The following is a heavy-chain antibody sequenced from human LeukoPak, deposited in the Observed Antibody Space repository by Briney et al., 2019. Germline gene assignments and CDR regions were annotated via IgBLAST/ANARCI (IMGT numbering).Heavy chain of an antibody. CDR2: ISYDGSNK. CDR1: GFTFSSYA. V-gene: IGHV3-30-3*01. D-gene: IGHD5-18*01. J-gene: IGHJ4*02. Sequence: GGSLRLSCAASGFTFSSYAMHWVRQAPGKGLEWVAVISYDGSNKYYADSVKGRFTISRDNSKNTLYLQMNSLRAEDTAVYYCARVYSYGSGRLLDYWGQGTLVTVSS. CDR3: ARVYSYGSGRLLDY.